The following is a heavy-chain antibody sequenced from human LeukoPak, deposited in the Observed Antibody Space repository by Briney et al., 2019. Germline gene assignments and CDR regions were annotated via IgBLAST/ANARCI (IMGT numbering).Heavy chain of an antibody. CDR3: ARDSCSGGSCYSGGYGMDV. CDR1: GFTFSNAW. D-gene: IGHD2-15*01. J-gene: IGHJ6*02. Sequence: GGSLRLSCAASGFTFSNAWMSWVRQAPGKGLEWVGRIKSKTDGGTTDYAAPVKGRFTISRDDSKNTLYLQMNSLRAEDTAVYYCARDSCSGGSCYSGGYGMDVWGQGTTVTVSS. V-gene: IGHV3-15*01. CDR2: IKSKTDGGTT.